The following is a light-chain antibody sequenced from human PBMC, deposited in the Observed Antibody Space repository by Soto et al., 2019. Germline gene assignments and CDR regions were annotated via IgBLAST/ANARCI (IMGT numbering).Light chain of an antibody. Sequence: IMWTQAPGTRALSRGDRATGGCQSSQSVSGSYLAWYQQKTGQAPRVLIYDASSRATGIPDRFICSGSGTDFTITISRLEPEDFAVSYCQQYASSPRTFGQGTKVDI. J-gene: IGKJ1*01. V-gene: IGKV3-20*01. CDR3: QQYASSPRT. CDR1: QSVSGSY. CDR2: DAS.